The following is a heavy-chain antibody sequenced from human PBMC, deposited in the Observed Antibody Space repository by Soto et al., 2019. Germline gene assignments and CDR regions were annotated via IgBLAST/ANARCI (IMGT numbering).Heavy chain of an antibody. V-gene: IGHV3-30*18. CDR1: GFTVSSYG. CDR3: ANIWFGELGPFDY. D-gene: IGHD3-10*01. CDR2: ISYDGSHK. J-gene: IGHJ4*02. Sequence: GGSLRLSCAASGFTVSSYGIHWVRQPPGKGLEWVAVISYDGSHKFYADSVKGRFTLSRDVSKGTLYLQMNSLRAEDTAVYYCANIWFGELGPFDYWGQGTLVTVSS.